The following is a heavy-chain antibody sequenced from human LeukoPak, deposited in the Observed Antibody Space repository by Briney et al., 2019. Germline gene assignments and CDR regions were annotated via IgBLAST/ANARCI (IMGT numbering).Heavy chain of an antibody. CDR3: AKVAGRGATRYYYYGMDV. CDR1: GFTFSSYG. J-gene: IGHJ6*02. V-gene: IGHV3-30*18. Sequence: PGGSLRLSCAASGFTFSSYGMHWVRQAPGKGLEWVAVISYDGSNKYYADSVKGRFTISRDNSKNTLYLQMNSLRAEDTAVYYCAKVAGRGATRYYYYGMDVWGQGTMVTVSS. CDR2: ISYDGSNK. D-gene: IGHD1-26*01.